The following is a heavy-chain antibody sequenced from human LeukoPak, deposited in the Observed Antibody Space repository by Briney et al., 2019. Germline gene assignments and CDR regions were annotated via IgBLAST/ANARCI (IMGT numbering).Heavy chain of an antibody. D-gene: IGHD5-12*01. Sequence: SETLSLTCAVYGGSFSSYYWSWIRQPPGKGLEWIGYIYYSGSTNYNPSLKSRVTISVDTSKNQFSLKLSSVTAADTAVYYCATTGGLRNWFDPWGQGTLVTVSS. CDR3: ATTGGLRNWFDP. J-gene: IGHJ5*02. V-gene: IGHV4-59*08. CDR2: IYYSGST. CDR1: GGSFSSYY.